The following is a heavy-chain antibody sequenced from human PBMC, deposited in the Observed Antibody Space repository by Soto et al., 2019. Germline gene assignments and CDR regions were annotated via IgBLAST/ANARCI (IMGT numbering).Heavy chain of an antibody. D-gene: IGHD6-13*01. V-gene: IGHV3-7*01. CDR1: GFTLSTYW. CDR2: INQDGSVK. Sequence: EVQLVESGGGLVQPGGSLRLSCAASGFTLSTYWISWVRQAPGKGLEWVANINQDGSVKYYVDSVKGRFTISRDNAQNSVFLQMNNLRAEDTAVYYCARAIAAGGSYWGQETLVTVSS. J-gene: IGHJ4*02. CDR3: ARAIAAGGSY.